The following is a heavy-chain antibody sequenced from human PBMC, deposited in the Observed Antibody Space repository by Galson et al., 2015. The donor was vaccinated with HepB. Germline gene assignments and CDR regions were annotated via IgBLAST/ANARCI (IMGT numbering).Heavy chain of an antibody. CDR3: ARARGVRATAFDS. D-gene: IGHD1-26*01. J-gene: IGHJ4*02. CDR1: GFTFSSYS. V-gene: IGHV3-21*04. Sequence: SLRLSCAASGFTFSSYSMNWVRQAPGKGLEWVSVISVRGSNTYYADSVKGRFTVSRDNSKNSLFLQMDSLRIEDTAFYYCARARGVRATAFDSWGQGTLVTVSS. CDR2: ISVRGSNT.